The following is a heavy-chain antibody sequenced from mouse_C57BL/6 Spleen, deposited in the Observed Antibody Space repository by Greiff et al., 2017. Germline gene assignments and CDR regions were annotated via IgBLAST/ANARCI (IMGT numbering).Heavy chain of an antibody. J-gene: IGHJ2*01. Sequence: VQLQESGAELARPGASVKLSCKASGYTFTSYGISWVKQRTGQGLEWIGEIYPRSGNTYYNEKFKGKATLTADKSSSTAYIELRSLTSEDSAVYFCARWGDYDYFDYWGQGTTLTVSS. CDR3: ARWGDYDYFDY. CDR2: IYPRSGNT. V-gene: IGHV1-81*01. CDR1: GYTFTSYG. D-gene: IGHD1-1*02.